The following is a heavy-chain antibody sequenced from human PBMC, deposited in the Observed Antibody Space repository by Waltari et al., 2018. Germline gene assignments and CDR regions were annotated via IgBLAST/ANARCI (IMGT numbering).Heavy chain of an antibody. CDR2: ISSSSSYI. V-gene: IGHV3-21*01. Sequence: EVQLVESGGGLVKPGGSLRLSCAASGFTFSSYSMNWVRQAPGKGLEWVSSISSSSSYIYYADSVKGRFTISRDNAKNSLYLQMNSLRAEDTAVYYCARGVVVVAAHNPFDYWGQGTLVTVSS. J-gene: IGHJ4*02. CDR3: ARGVVVVAAHNPFDY. D-gene: IGHD2-15*01. CDR1: GFTFSSYS.